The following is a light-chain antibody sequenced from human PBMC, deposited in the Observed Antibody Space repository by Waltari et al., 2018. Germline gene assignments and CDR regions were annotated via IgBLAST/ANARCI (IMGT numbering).Light chain of an antibody. J-gene: IGKJ1*01. V-gene: IGKV2-30*01. CDR1: QSLGSSDGHAY. Sequence: DVDMTQSPISLSVTLGQPASTSCRSSQSLGSSDGHAYFSWFHQRPGQSPRRLFYKVSDRDSGVPDRFSGSGSGTDFTLKISRVEAEDVGLYYCMQATHWPWTFGQGTKVEVK. CDR3: MQATHWPWT. CDR2: KVS.